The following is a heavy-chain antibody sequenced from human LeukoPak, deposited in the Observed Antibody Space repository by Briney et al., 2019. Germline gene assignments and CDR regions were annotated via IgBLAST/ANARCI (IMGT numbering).Heavy chain of an antibody. Sequence: RPGGSLRLSCAASGFTFSDYYMSWIRQAPGKGLEWVSYISSSGSTIYYADSVKGRFTISRDNAKNSLYLQMNSLRAEDTAVYYCARDQRGYSNFHRYFDYWGQGTLVTVSS. CDR3: ARDQRGYSNFHRYFDY. CDR2: ISSSGSTI. V-gene: IGHV3-11*01. CDR1: GFTFSDYY. J-gene: IGHJ4*02. D-gene: IGHD4-11*01.